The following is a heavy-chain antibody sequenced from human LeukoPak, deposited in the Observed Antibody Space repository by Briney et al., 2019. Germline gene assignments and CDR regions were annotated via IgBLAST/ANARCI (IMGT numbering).Heavy chain of an antibody. CDR3: AKGTMIVVNYYFDY. J-gene: IGHJ4*02. Sequence: GGSLRLSCAASGFTFSSYAMSWVRQAPGKGLEWVSAISGSGGSTYYADSVKGRFTISRDNPKNTLYLQMNSLRAEDTAVYYCAKGTMIVVNYYFDYWGQGTLVTVSS. CDR2: ISGSGGST. V-gene: IGHV3-23*01. CDR1: GFTFSSYA. D-gene: IGHD3-22*01.